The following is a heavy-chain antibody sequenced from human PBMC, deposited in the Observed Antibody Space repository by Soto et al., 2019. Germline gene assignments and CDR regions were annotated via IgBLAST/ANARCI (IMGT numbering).Heavy chain of an antibody. Sequence: GGSLRLSCAASGFTVSSNYMSWVRQAPGKGLEWVSVIYSGGSTYYADSVKGRFTISRDNSKNTLYLQMNSLRAEDTAVYYCVRDHYGDYGGYYYYYMDVWGKGTTVTVSS. CDR1: GFTVSSNY. V-gene: IGHV3-66*01. D-gene: IGHD4-17*01. CDR3: VRDHYGDYGGYYYYYMDV. J-gene: IGHJ6*03. CDR2: IYSGGST.